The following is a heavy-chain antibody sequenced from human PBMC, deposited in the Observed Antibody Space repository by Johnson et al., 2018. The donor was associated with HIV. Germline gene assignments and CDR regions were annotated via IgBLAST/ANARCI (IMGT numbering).Heavy chain of an antibody. CDR3: ARGALGSFDI. Sequence: QVQLVESGWGLVKPGGSLRLSCAASGFTFSSYAMHLVRQAPGKGLEWVAVISYDGSNKYYADSVKGRFTISRDNSKNTLYLQMNNLRAEDMAVYYCARGALGSFDIWGQGTMVTVS. J-gene: IGHJ3*02. V-gene: IGHV3-30-3*01. CDR1: GFTFSSYA. D-gene: IGHD3-10*01. CDR2: ISYDGSNK.